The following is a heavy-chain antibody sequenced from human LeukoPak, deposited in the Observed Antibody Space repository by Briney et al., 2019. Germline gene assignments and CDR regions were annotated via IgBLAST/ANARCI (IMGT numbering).Heavy chain of an antibody. CDR1: GGTXSSYA. CDR3: ARDRSGWYGSLGY. Sequence: SVKVSCKASGGTXSSYAISWVRQAPGQGLEWMGRIIPILGIANYAQKFQGRVTITADKSTSTAYMELSSLRSEDTAVYYCARDRSGWYGSLGYWGQGTLVTVSS. D-gene: IGHD6-19*01. V-gene: IGHV1-69*04. J-gene: IGHJ4*02. CDR2: IIPILGIA.